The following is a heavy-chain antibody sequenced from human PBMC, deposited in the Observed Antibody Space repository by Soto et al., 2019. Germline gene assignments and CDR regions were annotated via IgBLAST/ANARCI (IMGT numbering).Heavy chain of an antibody. J-gene: IGHJ4*02. CDR1: GGTLRSYG. V-gene: IGHV1-69*06. CDR3: ARDQEMATITDFVY. CDR2: IIPMFNTT. Sequence: VASVKVSCKASGGTLRSYGISWVRQAPGQGLEWMGGIIPMFNTTNYAQRFQGRVTITADKSTSTAYMELNSLRSEDTAVYYCARDQEMATITDFVYWGQGTLVTVS. D-gene: IGHD5-12*01.